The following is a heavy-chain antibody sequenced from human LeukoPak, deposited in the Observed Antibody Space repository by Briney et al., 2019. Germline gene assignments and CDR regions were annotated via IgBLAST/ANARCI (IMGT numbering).Heavy chain of an antibody. D-gene: IGHD5-18*01. CDR3: AKNFWVITVTAYFDY. CDR2: ISGSGGST. Sequence: GGSLRLSWAASGFNFSSYTMSWVRQAPGKGLEWVSAISGSGGSTYYADSVKGRFTISRDNSKNTLYLQMNSLRAEDTAVYYCAKNFWVITVTAYFDYWGQGTLVTVSS. V-gene: IGHV3-23*01. J-gene: IGHJ4*02. CDR1: GFNFSSYT.